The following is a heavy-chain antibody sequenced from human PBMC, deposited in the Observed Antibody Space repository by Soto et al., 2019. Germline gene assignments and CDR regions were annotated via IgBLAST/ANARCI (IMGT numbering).Heavy chain of an antibody. J-gene: IGHJ4*02. CDR2: TYYRSKWYN. V-gene: IGHV6-1*01. Sequence: PSQTLSLTCAISGDSVSSNSAAWNWIRQSPSRGLEWLGRTYYRSKWYNDYAVSVKSRITINPDTSKNQFSLQLNSVTPEDKVVYFCVRDYIAFAGTPGIFAYWGQGTLVTGSS. D-gene: IGHD6-19*01. CDR1: GDSVSSNSAA. CDR3: VRDYIAFAGTPGIFAY.